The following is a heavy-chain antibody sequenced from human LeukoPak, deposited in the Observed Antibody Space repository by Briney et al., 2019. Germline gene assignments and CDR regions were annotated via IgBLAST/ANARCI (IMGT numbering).Heavy chain of an antibody. D-gene: IGHD3-9*01. CDR3: AKWGDYDILTGYYVPDY. CDR1: GFTFTNYA. CDR2: ITGSDGSS. V-gene: IGHV3-23*01. J-gene: IGHJ4*02. Sequence: GTSLRLSCVASGFTFTNYAMSWVRQAPGKGREWVSAITGSDGSSYYADSVKGRFTISRDNSKNTLYLQVNSLRAEDTAVYYCAKWGDYDILTGYYVPDYWGQGTLVTVSS.